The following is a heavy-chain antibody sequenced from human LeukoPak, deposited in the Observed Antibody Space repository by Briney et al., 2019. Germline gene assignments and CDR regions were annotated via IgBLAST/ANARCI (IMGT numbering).Heavy chain of an antibody. CDR3: ARGLVVAAKNALDI. J-gene: IGHJ3*02. Sequence: SETLSLTCAVSGGSISSGGYSWSWIRQPPGKGLEWIGYIYHSGSTYYNPSLKSRVTISVDRSKNQFSLKLSSVTAADTAVYYCARGLVVAAKNALDIWGQGTMVTVSS. CDR1: GGSISSGGYS. CDR2: IYHSGST. V-gene: IGHV4-30-2*01. D-gene: IGHD2-15*01.